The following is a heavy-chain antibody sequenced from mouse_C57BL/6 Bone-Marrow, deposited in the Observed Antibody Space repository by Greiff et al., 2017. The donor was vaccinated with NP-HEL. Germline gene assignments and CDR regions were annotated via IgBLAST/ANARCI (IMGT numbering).Heavy chain of an antibody. CDR1: GFSLTSYG. D-gene: IGHD1-1*01. V-gene: IGHV2-5*01. Sequence: VQLQQSGPGLVQPSQSLSITCTVSGFSLTSYGVHWVRQSPGKGLEWLGVIWRGGSTDYNAAFMSRLSITKDNSKSQVFFKMNSLQADDTAIYYCAKDGSSPLYYAMDYWGQGTSVTVSS. J-gene: IGHJ4*01. CDR3: AKDGSSPLYYAMDY. CDR2: IWRGGST.